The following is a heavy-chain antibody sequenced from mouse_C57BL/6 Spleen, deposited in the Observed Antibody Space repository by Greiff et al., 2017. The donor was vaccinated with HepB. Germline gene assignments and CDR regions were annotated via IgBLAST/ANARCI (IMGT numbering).Heavy chain of an antibody. CDR1: GYAFSSSW. J-gene: IGHJ4*01. Sequence: QVQLQQSGPELVKPGASVKISCKASGYAFSSSWMNWVKQGPGKGLEWIGRIYPRAGATNYNGKFKGKATLTADKASSKAYMQLSSQTSEDSAVYFGARRGDGYIYAMDYWGQGTSVTVSS. V-gene: IGHV1-82*01. CDR2: IYPRAGAT. CDR3: ARRGDGYIYAMDY. D-gene: IGHD2-3*01.